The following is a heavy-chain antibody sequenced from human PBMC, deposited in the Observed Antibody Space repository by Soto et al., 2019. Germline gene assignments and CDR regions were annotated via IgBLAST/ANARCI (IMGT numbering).Heavy chain of an antibody. J-gene: IGHJ4*02. D-gene: IGHD3-22*01. CDR1: GFTFSSYS. CDR2: ISSSSSYI. Sequence: GGSLRLSCAASGFTFSSYSMNWVRQAPGKGLEWVSSISSSSSYIYYADSVKGRFTISRDNAKNSLYLQMNSLRAEDTAVYYCARADDSSGYYPSYFDYWGQGTLVTVSS. CDR3: ARADDSSGYYPSYFDY. V-gene: IGHV3-21*04.